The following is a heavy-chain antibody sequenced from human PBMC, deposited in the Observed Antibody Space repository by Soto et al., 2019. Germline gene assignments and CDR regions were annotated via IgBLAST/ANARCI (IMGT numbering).Heavy chain of an antibody. CDR3: ARVNSGSPKWSLGDV. J-gene: IGHJ6*02. CDR1: GFTFTSSA. D-gene: IGHD1-26*01. Sequence: GASVKVSCKASGFTFTSSAVQWVRQARRQRLEWIGWIVVGSGNTNYAQKFQERVTITRDMSTSTAYMELSSLRSEDTAVYYCARVNSGSPKWSLGDVWGQGTTVTVSS. V-gene: IGHV1-58*01. CDR2: IVVGSGNT.